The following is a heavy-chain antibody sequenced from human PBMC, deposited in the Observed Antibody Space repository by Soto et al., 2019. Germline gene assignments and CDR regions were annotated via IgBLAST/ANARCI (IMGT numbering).Heavy chain of an antibody. CDR2: VYYSWTT. CDR1: GGSVSDKTYY. CDR3: ARTTAVPKTLRARYFFDY. V-gene: IGHV4-61*03. D-gene: IGHD4-17*01. J-gene: IGHJ4*02. Sequence: SETLSLTCFVSGGSVSDKTYYWSWIRQPPGKRLEWIGYVYYSWTTNYNPSLKSRVTISVDLSKNRFSLRRSSVTAADTALYYCARTTAVPKTLRARYFFDYWGQRTLVTVSS.